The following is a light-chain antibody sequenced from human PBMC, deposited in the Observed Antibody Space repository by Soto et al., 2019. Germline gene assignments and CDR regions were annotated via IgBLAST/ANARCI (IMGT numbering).Light chain of an antibody. Sequence: EIVMTQSPATLPVSPGERATLSCRASQSVSSNLAWYQQKPGQAPRLLIYGASTRATGIPARFSGSGSGTEFTLTINSLQSEDIAVYYCQQYNNWPTWTFGQGTKVEIK. CDR1: QSVSSN. CDR2: GAS. CDR3: QQYNNWPTWT. J-gene: IGKJ1*01. V-gene: IGKV3-15*01.